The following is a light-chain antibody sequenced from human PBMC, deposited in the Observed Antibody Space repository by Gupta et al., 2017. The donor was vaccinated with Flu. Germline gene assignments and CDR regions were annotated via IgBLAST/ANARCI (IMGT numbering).Light chain of an antibody. Sequence: DIQMTPSPSSLSASVGDRVTITCRASQSISSYLNWYQQKPGKAPKLLIYAASSLQSGVPSRFSGSGSGTDFTLTISSLQPEDFATYYCQQSYSTPPSTFGQGTRLEIK. CDR2: AAS. V-gene: IGKV1-39*01. CDR1: QSISSY. J-gene: IGKJ5*01. CDR3: QQSYSTPPST.